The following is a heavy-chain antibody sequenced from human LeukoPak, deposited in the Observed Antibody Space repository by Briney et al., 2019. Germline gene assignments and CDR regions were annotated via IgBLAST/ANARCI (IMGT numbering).Heavy chain of an antibody. CDR1: GFTFSSYS. D-gene: IGHD2-15*01. CDR2: ISSSSSYI. Sequence: PGGSLRLSCAASGFTFSSYSMNWVRQAPGKGLEWVSSISSSSSYIYYADSVKGRFTISRDYSQNTLLLQMNSLRAEDTALYYCARGKTSDDIVEDAFDIWGQGTMVAVSS. CDR3: ARGKTSDDIVEDAFDI. J-gene: IGHJ3*02. V-gene: IGHV3-21*01.